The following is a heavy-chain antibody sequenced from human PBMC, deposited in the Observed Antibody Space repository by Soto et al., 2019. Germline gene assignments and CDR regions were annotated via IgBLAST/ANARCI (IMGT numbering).Heavy chain of an antibody. V-gene: IGHV3-13*01. J-gene: IGHJ4*02. Sequence: EVQLVESGGGLVQPGGSLRLSCAASGFTFSSYDMHWVRQVTGKGLEWVSGISTAGDTYYAGSVRGRFTISRENAKNSLYLQMDSRRAEDTAVYYCASGSSGWDYWGQGTLVTVSS. CDR2: ISTAGDT. CDR3: ASGSSGWDY. D-gene: IGHD6-19*01. CDR1: GFTFSSYD.